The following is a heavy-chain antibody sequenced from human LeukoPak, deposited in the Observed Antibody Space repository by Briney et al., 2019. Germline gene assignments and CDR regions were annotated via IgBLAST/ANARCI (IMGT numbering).Heavy chain of an antibody. Sequence: SETLSLTCTVSGGSISSYYWSWIRQPPGKGLKWIGYIYYSGSTNYNPSLKSRVTISVDTSKNQFSLKLSSVTAADTAVYYCARDRVDYVDAFDIWGQGTMVTVSS. D-gene: IGHD4-17*01. CDR3: ARDRVDYVDAFDI. J-gene: IGHJ3*02. CDR2: IYYSGST. CDR1: GGSISSYY. V-gene: IGHV4-59*01.